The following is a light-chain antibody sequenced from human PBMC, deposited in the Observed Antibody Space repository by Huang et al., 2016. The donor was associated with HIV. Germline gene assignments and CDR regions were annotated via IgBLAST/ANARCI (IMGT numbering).Light chain of an antibody. CDR3: QQYGGSLYT. Sequence: EIVLTQSPGTLSLSPGERVTLSCRASQSVSTDYLACYRQRPGQAPRLLIYGASSRATGIPERFSGSGSGTEFTLTISGLEPEDFAVYYCQQYGGSLYTFGQGTKLEIK. CDR1: QSVSTDY. V-gene: IGKV3-20*01. CDR2: GAS. J-gene: IGKJ2*01.